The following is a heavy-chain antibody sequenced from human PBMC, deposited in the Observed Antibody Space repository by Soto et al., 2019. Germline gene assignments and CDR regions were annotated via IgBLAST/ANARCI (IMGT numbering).Heavy chain of an antibody. CDR2: IIPIFGTA. CDR3: ASSRADSSRWYVPSYFGS. V-gene: IGHV1-69*13. CDR1: GGTFSSYA. D-gene: IGHD6-19*01. Sequence: ASVKVSCNASGGTFSSYAISWERQAPGQGLEWMGGIIPIFGTANYAQKFQGRVTITADASTSTAYMELSSLRSEDRAVYYCASSRADSSRWYVPSYFGSWGRGTLVGAS. J-gene: IGHJ4*02.